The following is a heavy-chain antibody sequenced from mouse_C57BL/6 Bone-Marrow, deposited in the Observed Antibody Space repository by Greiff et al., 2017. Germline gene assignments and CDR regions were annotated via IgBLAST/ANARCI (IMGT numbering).Heavy chain of an antibody. CDR3: ARDSSGLAMDY. CDR2: IDPSDSYT. CDR1: GYTFTSYW. J-gene: IGHJ4*01. Sequence: VQLQQPGAELVRPGTSVKLSCKASGYTFTSYWMHWVKQRPGQGLAWIGVIDPSDSYTNYNQKFKGKATLTVDTSSSTAYMQLSSLTSEDSAVYYCARDSSGLAMDYWGQGTSVTVSS. D-gene: IGHD3-2*02. V-gene: IGHV1-59*01.